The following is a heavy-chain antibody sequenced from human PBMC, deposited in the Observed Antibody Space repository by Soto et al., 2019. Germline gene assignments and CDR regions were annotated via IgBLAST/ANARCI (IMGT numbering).Heavy chain of an antibody. J-gene: IGHJ4*02. CDR1: GFTFTNFW. CDR2: ISPDGSEK. V-gene: IGHV3-7*01. Sequence: GGSLRLSCAASGFTFTNFWMDWVRQAPGKGLEWVANISPDGSEKHYVDSVKGRFTISRDNAKNPLYLQMTSLTAEDSALYYCSRSLDSWGQGTRVTVSS. CDR3: SRSLDS.